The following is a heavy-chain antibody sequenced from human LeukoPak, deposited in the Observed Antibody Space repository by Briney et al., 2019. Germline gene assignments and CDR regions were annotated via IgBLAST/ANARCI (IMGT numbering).Heavy chain of an antibody. V-gene: IGHV4-30-4*01. Sequence: SQTLSLTCTVSGGSISSGDYYWSWIRQPPGKGLEWIGYIYYSGSTYYNPSLKSRVTISVDTSKNQFSLKLSSVTAADTAVYYCARVKSGYDFCSDYWGQGTLVTVSS. CDR2: IYYSGST. D-gene: IGHD5-12*01. J-gene: IGHJ4*02. CDR3: ARVKSGYDFCSDY. CDR1: GGSISSGDYY.